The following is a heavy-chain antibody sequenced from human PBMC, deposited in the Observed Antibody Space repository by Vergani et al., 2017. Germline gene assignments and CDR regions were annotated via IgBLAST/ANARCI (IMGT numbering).Heavy chain of an antibody. CDR2: INPNSGGT. J-gene: IGHJ4*02. D-gene: IGHD3-9*01. CDR3: ARPNAHSYYDILTGDDYYFDY. Sequence: QVQLVQSGAEVKKPGASVKVSCKASGYIFTGYYMHWVRQAPGQGLEWMGWINPNSGGTNYAQKFQGRVTMTRDTSISTAYMELSRLRSDDTAVYYCARPNAHSYYDILTGDDYYFDYWGQGTLVTVSS. V-gene: IGHV1-2*02. CDR1: GYIFTGYY.